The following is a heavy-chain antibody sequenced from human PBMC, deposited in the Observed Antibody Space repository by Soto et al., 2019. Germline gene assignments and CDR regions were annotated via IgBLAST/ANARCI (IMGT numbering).Heavy chain of an antibody. J-gene: IGHJ4*02. CDR1: GGSISSHTLY. CDR2: IYHRGTT. V-gene: IGHV4-31*03. D-gene: IGHD4-17*01. Sequence: LSLTCTVSGGSISSHTLYWSWIRQVPGKGLEWIGNIYHRGTTYYNPSLESRVTISVDTSRNHFSLRLTSVTAADTAVYFCATYDYGDFYFDNWGQGTLVTVSS. CDR3: ATYDYGDFYFDN.